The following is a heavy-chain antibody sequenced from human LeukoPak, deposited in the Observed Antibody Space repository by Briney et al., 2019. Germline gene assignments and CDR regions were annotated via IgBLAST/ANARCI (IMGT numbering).Heavy chain of an antibody. D-gene: IGHD3-22*01. CDR2: IWYDGSNK. J-gene: IGHJ4*02. V-gene: IGHV3-33*01. CDR3: ARNYYDSSGCIDY. Sequence: GRSLRLSCAASGFTFSSYGMHWVRQAPGKGLEWVAVIWYDGSNKYYADSVKGRFTISRDNSKNTLYLQMNSLRAEDTAVYYCARNYYDSSGCIDYWGQGTLVTASS. CDR1: GFTFSSYG.